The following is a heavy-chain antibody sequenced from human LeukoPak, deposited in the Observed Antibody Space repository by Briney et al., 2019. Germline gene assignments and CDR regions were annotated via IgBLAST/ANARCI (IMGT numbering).Heavy chain of an antibody. CDR3: AKGSRIAARPTIWFDS. Sequence: GGSLRLSCAASGFRFSSYAMNWVRQAPGKGLEWVSSGHSDGTTYYADSVKGRFTISRDNSKNTLSLQMNSLRAEDTAVYYCAKGSRIAARPTIWFDSWGQGTPVTVSS. D-gene: IGHD6-6*01. CDR2: GHSDGTT. V-gene: IGHV3-23*01. J-gene: IGHJ5*01. CDR1: GFRFSSYA.